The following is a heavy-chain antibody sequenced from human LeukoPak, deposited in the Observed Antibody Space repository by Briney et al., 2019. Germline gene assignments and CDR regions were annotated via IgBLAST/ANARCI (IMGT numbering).Heavy chain of an antibody. J-gene: IGHJ6*03. D-gene: IGHD3-3*01. CDR2: INTDGSST. Sequence: PGGSLRLSCAASGFTFSSYWMHWVRQAPGKGLVWVSRINTDGSSTSYADSVKGRFTISRDNAKNTLYLQMNSLRAEDTAVYYCARGYYDFWSSVNYMGVWGKGTTVTVSS. CDR3: ARGYYDFWSSVNYMGV. V-gene: IGHV3-74*01. CDR1: GFTFSSYW.